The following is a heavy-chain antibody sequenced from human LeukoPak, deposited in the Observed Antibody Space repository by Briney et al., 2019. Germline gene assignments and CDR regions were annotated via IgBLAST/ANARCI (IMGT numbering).Heavy chain of an antibody. D-gene: IGHD6-13*01. CDR3: ARGYQQQLYSPHAFDI. CDR2: INHSGST. J-gene: IGHJ3*02. V-gene: IGHV4-34*01. Sequence: SETLSLTCAVYGGSFSGYYWSWIRQPPGKGLEWIGEINHSGSTNYNPSLKSRVTISVDTSKNQFSLKLSSVTAADTAVYYCARGYQQQLYSPHAFDIWGRGTMVTVSS. CDR1: GGSFSGYY.